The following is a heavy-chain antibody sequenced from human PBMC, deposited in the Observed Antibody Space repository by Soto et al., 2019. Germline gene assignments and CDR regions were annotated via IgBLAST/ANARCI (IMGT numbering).Heavy chain of an antibody. CDR3: ARRLGATIFDY. V-gene: IGHV4-31*03. D-gene: IGHD5-12*01. Sequence: QVQLQESGPGLVKPSQTLSLTCTVSGGSISSGGYYWNWIRQHPGKGLEWIGYIYYSGSPYYHPSLKSRVTISVDTSKNQFSLQLSSVSAADTAVYYCARRLGATIFDYWGQGTLVTVSS. CDR1: GGSISSGGYY. J-gene: IGHJ4*02. CDR2: IYYSGSP.